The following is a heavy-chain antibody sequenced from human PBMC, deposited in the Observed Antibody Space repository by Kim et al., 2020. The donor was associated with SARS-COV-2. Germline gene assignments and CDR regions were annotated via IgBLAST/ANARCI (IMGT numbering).Heavy chain of an antibody. CDR3: AGTYYDILTGYYPYYFDY. Sequence: SETLSLTCTVSGGSISSYYWSWIRQPPGKGLEWIGYIYYSGSTNYNPSLKSRVTISVDTSKNQFSLKLSSVTAADTAVYYCAGTYYDILTGYYPYYFDYWGQRTLVTVSS. CDR1: GGSISSYY. V-gene: IGHV4-59*01. J-gene: IGHJ4*02. CDR2: IYYSGST. D-gene: IGHD3-9*01.